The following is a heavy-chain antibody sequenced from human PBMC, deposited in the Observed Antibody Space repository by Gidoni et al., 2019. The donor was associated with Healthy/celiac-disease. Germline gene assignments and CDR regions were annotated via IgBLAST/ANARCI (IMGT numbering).Heavy chain of an antibody. D-gene: IGHD2-2*01. J-gene: IGHJ6*03. CDR2: ISSSSSTI. V-gene: IGHV3-11*01. Sequence: QVQLVVSGGVWVKPGGSLSLSCGASGLLSSVYYMSWIRQAPGKELWWGSDISSSSSTIYYADSVKERFTISRDNAKNSLYLQMNSMRAEDAAVYYCGRASTRHYYYCMDVWGKGTTVTVSS. CDR3: GRASTRHYYYCMDV. CDR1: GLLSSVYY.